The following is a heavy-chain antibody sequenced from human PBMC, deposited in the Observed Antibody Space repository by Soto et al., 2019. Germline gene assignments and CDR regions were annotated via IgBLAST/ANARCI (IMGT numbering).Heavy chain of an antibody. CDR2: ISPTVGIP. D-gene: IGHD1-26*01. J-gene: IGHJ4*01. Sequence: QVHLVQSGAEVKKPGSSVKVSCKASGGTFSSYIISWVRQAPGQGLEWMGRISPTVGIPNYAQKFQGRVTITADRSTSTAYIELSSLRPEDTAIYYGATLGSGRYDYWGHGTLVTVSS. CDR1: GGTFSSYI. CDR3: ATLGSGRYDY. V-gene: IGHV1-69*02.